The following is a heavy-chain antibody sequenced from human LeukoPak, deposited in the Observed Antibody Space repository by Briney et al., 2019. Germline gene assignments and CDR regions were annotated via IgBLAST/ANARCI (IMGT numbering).Heavy chain of an antibody. CDR2: VYSSGSP. CDR3: ARSYYAFWSGYSSLIFGQ. D-gene: IGHD3-3*01. CDR1: GGSINSGSYY. J-gene: IGHJ4*02. Sequence: MPSETLSLTCTVSGGSINSGSYYWSWIRQLAGKGLEWIGRVYSSGSPNYNPSLKSRVTISVDTSKNQFSLKLTSVTAADTAVYYCARSYYAFWSGYSSLIFGQWGQGTLVTVSS. V-gene: IGHV4-61*02.